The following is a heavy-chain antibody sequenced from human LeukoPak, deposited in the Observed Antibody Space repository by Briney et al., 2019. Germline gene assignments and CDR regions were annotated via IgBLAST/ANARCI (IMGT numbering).Heavy chain of an antibody. D-gene: IGHD2-2*01. CDR1: GYTFTSYG. J-gene: IGHJ4*02. CDR3: ARGIVVVPAAPPGVYYFDY. Sequence: ASVKVSCKASGYTFTSYGISWVRQAPGQGLEWMGCISAYNGNTNYAQKLQGRVTMTTDTSTSTAYMELRSLRSDDTAVYYCARGIVVVPAAPPGVYYFDYWGQGTLVTVSS. CDR2: ISAYNGNT. V-gene: IGHV1-18*04.